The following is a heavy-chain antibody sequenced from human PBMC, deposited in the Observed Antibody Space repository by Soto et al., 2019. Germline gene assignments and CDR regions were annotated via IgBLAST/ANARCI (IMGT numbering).Heavy chain of an antibody. Sequence: SETLSLTCTVSGGSIRSYYWSWIRQPPGKGLEWIGYIYYSGSTNYNPSLKSRVTISVDTSKNQFSLKLSSVTAADTAVYYCARGGIQLPYWGQGTLVTVSS. D-gene: IGHD5-18*01. CDR3: ARGGIQLPY. J-gene: IGHJ4*02. V-gene: IGHV4-59*01. CDR1: GGSIRSYY. CDR2: IYYSGST.